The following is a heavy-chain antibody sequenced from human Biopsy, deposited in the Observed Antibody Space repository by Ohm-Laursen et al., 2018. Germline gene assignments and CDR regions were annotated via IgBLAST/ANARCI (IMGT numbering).Heavy chain of an antibody. CDR2: IREHGNEE. CDR3: ALAAAQTVTHFDY. V-gene: IGHV3-7*03. J-gene: IGHJ4*02. Sequence: SLRLSCAASGITFNSDWMSWVRQAPGKGLEWVAVIREHGNEELYVDSVKGRFTISRDNSKNTLYLQMNSLRADDTAVYYCALAAAQTVTHFDYWGQGTLVTVSS. CDR1: GITFNSDW. D-gene: IGHD4-17*01.